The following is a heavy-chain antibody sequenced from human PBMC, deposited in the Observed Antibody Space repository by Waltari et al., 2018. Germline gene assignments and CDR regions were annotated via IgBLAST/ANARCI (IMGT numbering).Heavy chain of an antibody. D-gene: IGHD4-17*01. J-gene: IGHJ4*02. CDR2: IKKDGSEK. V-gene: IGHV3-7*01. Sequence: EVQLVESGGGSVQPGGSLRLSCAASGMTLSSYWMNWVRQAPGKGREWVANIKKDGSEKNYVYSVEGRFSISRDNAQNSLYLQMNSLRAEDTAIYYCVTGLTTVTAKDYFDHWGQGALVTVSS. CDR1: GMTLSSYW. CDR3: VTGLTTVTAKDYFDH.